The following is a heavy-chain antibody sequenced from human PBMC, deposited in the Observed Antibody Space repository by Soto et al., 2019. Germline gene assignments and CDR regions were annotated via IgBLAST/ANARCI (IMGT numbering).Heavy chain of an antibody. Sequence: EVQLVESGGTLVQPGGSLRLSCAASGFTFSSYWMSWVRQAPGKGLEWVANIKQDGSEKYYVDSVKGRFTISRDNAKNSLYLQMNSLRPEDTAVYYCARDLGVWGSYRYPRGYWGQGTLVTVSS. CDR1: GFTFSSYW. D-gene: IGHD3-16*02. J-gene: IGHJ4*02. CDR3: ARDLGVWGSYRYPRGY. V-gene: IGHV3-7*01. CDR2: IKQDGSEK.